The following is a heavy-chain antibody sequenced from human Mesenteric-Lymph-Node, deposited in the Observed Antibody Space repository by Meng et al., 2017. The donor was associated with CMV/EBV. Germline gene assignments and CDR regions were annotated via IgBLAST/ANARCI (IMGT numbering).Heavy chain of an antibody. Sequence: YGGSFSGYYWSWIRQPPGKGLEWIGEINHSGSTNYNPSLKSRVTISVDTSKNQFSLKLSSVTAADTAVYYCARAPYYTVTTEGWFDPWGQGTLVTVSS. D-gene: IGHD4-11*01. CDR3: ARAPYYTVTTEGWFDP. CDR2: INHSGST. CDR1: GGSFSGYY. V-gene: IGHV4-34*01. J-gene: IGHJ5*02.